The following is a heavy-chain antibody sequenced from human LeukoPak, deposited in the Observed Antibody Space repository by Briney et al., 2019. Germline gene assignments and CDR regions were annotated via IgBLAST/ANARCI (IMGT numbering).Heavy chain of an antibody. J-gene: IGHJ4*02. V-gene: IGHV3-23*01. CDR2: ISGSGGST. Sequence: GGSLRLSCAASGFTFSSYGMSWVRQAPGKGLEWVSAISGSGGSTYYADSVKGRFTISRDNSKNTLYLQMNSLRAEDTAVYYCAKLIAARPSYYFDYWGQGTLVTVSS. D-gene: IGHD6-6*01. CDR3: AKLIAARPSYYFDY. CDR1: GFTFSSYG.